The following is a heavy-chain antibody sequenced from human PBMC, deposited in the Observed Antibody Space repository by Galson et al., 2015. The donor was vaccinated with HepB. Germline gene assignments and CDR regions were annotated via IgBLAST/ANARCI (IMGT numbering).Heavy chain of an antibody. V-gene: IGHV5-51*01. Sequence: QSGAEVKKSGEPLKISCKGSGCSFNSYWIGWVRQMPGKGLEWMGVIYPGGSDTRYSPSFQGQVTISADKSINTAYLQWSSLQASDTAMYYCARQGGGCTNGVCYRRVDYWGQGTLVTVSS. J-gene: IGHJ4*02. D-gene: IGHD2-8*01. CDR1: GCSFNSYW. CDR3: ARQGGGCTNGVCYRRVDY. CDR2: IYPGGSDT.